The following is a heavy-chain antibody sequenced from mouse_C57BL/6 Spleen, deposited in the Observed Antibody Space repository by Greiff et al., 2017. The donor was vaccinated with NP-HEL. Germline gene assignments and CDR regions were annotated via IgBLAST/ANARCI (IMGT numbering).Heavy chain of an antibody. CDR1: GFTFSDYG. J-gene: IGHJ4*01. Sequence: EVQLVESGGGLVKPGGSLKLSCAASGFTFSDYGMHWVRQAPEKGLEWVAYISSGSSTIYYADKVKGRFTFSRDNAKNTLFLQMTSLRSEDTAMYYCARRAYYGSRSYYAMDYWGQGTSVTVSS. D-gene: IGHD1-1*01. V-gene: IGHV5-17*01. CDR2: ISSGSSTI. CDR3: ARRAYYGSRSYYAMDY.